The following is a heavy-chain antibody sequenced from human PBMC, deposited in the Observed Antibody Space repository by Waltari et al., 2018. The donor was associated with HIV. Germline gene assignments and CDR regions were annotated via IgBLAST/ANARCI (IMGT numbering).Heavy chain of an antibody. V-gene: IGHV3-74*01. CDR3: IRDSRENLPENIFDP. J-gene: IGHJ5*02. CDR2: IRANGSNA. CDR1: GFAFRNFW. Sequence: LKESGGGLVQPGGSLRLSCEGSGFAFRNFWMHWVRDSPGKGLVGVSRIRANGSNADYADSVKGRFSVSRDNAKNTLYLHMKSLTFEDTGVYYCIRDSRENLPENIFDPWGQGTLVTVSS.